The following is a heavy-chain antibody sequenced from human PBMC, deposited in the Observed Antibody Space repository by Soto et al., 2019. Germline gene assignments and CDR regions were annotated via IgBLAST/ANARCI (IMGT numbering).Heavy chain of an antibody. CDR1: GGSFSGYY. J-gene: IGHJ6*03. D-gene: IGHD2-2*01. Sequence: PSETLSLTCAVYGGSFSGYYWSWIRQPPGKGLEWIGEINHSGSTNYNPSLKSRVTISVDTSKNQFSLKLSSVTAADTAVYYCARGRGCSNTSCRYYYYYMDVWGKGTTVTVSS. V-gene: IGHV4-34*01. CDR3: ARGRGCSNTSCRYYYYYMDV. CDR2: INHSGST.